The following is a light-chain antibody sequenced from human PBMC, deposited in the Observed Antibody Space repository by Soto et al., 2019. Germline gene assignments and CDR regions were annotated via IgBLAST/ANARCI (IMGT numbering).Light chain of an antibody. J-gene: IGKJ2*01. V-gene: IGKV3-11*01. CDR2: DVS. Sequence: EIVLTQSPATLSLSPGERATLSCRASQSVSSYLAWYQQKPGQAPRLLIYDVSNRATGIPARFSGSGSGTDFTLTISSLETEDFAVYYCHHRSNWPYTFGQGTKLEIK. CDR3: HHRSNWPYT. CDR1: QSVSSY.